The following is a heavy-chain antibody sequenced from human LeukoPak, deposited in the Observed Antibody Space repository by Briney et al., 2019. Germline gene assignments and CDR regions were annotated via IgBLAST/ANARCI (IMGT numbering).Heavy chain of an antibody. CDR1: GGSIRSYY. CDR2: IYTSGST. Sequence: PSETLSLTCSVSGGSIRSYYWSWIRRPAGKGLEWIGRIYTSGSTKYNASLKSRVTMSVDMSKNQFSLKLSSVTAADTAVYYCAREGGYCSSTSCRDTDYFDYWGQGTLVTVSS. J-gene: IGHJ4*02. D-gene: IGHD2-2*01. V-gene: IGHV4-4*07. CDR3: AREGGYCSSTSCRDTDYFDY.